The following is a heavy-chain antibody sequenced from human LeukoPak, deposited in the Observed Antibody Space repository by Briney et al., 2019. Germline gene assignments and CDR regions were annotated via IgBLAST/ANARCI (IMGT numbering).Heavy chain of an antibody. V-gene: IGHV3-13*01. CDR1: GFKFSTYD. Sequence: GGSLRLSCAASGFKFSTYDMHWLRQPTGKALECVSAIVTVADTYYSDSAKCRFTISREDAKNSFYLQMNYLRAEDTAVYYCVRDVVSGTAYTNRFDTLGQGTLVTVSS. CDR3: VRDVVSGTAYTNRFDT. J-gene: IGHJ5*02. CDR2: IVTVADT. D-gene: IGHD2-15*01.